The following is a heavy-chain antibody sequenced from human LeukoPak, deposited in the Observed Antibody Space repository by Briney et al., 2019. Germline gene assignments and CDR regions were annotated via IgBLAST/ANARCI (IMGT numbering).Heavy chain of an antibody. Sequence: SQTLSLTCAISGDSFSSNSATWTWIRQSPSRGLEWLGRTYYRSKLYNDYAVSVKSRITFNPDTSKNQFSLQLNSVTPEDTAVYFCARANSGHNSFDYWGQGTLVAVSS. D-gene: IGHD1-26*01. V-gene: IGHV6-1*01. CDR1: GDSFSSNSAT. J-gene: IGHJ4*02. CDR3: ARANSGHNSFDY. CDR2: TYYRSKLYN.